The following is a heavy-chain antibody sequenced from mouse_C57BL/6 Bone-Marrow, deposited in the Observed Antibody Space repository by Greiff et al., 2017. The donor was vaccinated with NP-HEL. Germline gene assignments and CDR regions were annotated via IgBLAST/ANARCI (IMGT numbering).Heavy chain of an antibody. J-gene: IGHJ2*01. CDR3: ARDFITTVGDY. CDR1: GFTFSSYA. Sequence: EVKLVESGGGLVKPGGSLKLSCAASGFTFSSYAMSWVRQTPEKRLEWVATISDGGSYTYYPDNVKGRFTISRDNAKNNLYLQMSHLKSEDTAMYYCARDFITTVGDYWGQGTTLTVSS. V-gene: IGHV5-4*01. D-gene: IGHD1-1*01. CDR2: ISDGGSYT.